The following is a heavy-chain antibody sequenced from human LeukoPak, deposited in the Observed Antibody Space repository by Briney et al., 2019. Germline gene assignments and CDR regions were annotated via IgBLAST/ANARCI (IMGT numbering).Heavy chain of an antibody. CDR2: IYYSDST. Sequence: SETLSLTCAVSGGSISSGGYSWSWIRQSPGKGLEWIGYIYYSDSTYYNPSLKSRVTISVDTSKNQFSLKLSSVTAADTAVYYCALSIAARFSYWGQGTLVTVSS. V-gene: IGHV4-30-4*07. J-gene: IGHJ4*02. CDR1: GGSISSGGYS. D-gene: IGHD6-6*01. CDR3: ALSIAARFSY.